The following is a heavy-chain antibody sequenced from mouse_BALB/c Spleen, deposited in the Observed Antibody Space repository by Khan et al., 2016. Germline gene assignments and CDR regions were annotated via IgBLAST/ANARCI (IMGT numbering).Heavy chain of an antibody. Sequence: EVQLVEPGGGLVQPKGSLKLSCAASGFTFNTNAMNWVRQAPGKGLEWVARIRSKSNNYATYYADSVKDWFTISRADSQSMLYLQLNNLKTEDTAMNYGVRGGRSYVNFDDWGQGTTRTDSA. D-gene: IGHD1-1*01. CDR3: VRGGRSYVNFDD. CDR1: GFTFNTNA. V-gene: IGHV10S3*01. J-gene: IGHJ2*01. CDR2: IRSKSNNYAT.